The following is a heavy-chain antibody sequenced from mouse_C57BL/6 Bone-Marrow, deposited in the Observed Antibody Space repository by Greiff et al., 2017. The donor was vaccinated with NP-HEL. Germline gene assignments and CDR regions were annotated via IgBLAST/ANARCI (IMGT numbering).Heavy chain of an antibody. D-gene: IGHD1-1*01. J-gene: IGHJ1*03. CDR1: GYTFTSYW. V-gene: IGHV1-69*01. Sequence: QVQLQQPGAELVMPGASVKLSCKASGYTFTSYWMHWVKQRPGQGLEWIGEIDPSDSYTKYNQKFKGKSTLTVDKSSSTAYMQLSSLTSEDSAVYYCAREGGSSYYWYCDVWRTGTTVTVSS. CDR3: AREGGSSYYWYCDV. CDR2: IDPSDSYT.